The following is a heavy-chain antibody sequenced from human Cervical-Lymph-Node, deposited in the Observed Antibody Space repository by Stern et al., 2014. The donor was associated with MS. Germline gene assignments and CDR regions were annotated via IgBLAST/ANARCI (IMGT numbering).Heavy chain of an antibody. CDR1: GFSLNSAGVG. J-gene: IGHJ3*01. V-gene: IGHV2-5*02. CDR2: LYWDDDK. CDR3: AARGGFCGGGSCSSAGFDF. Sequence: QVTLKESGPTLVKPTQTLTLTCALSGFSLNSAGVGVGWIRQPPGKALEWLAVLYWDDDKRHSPSLKTRLTITKDTSKNHVVLTLTNMDPMDTGTYYCAARGGFCGGGSCSSAGFDFWGQGTMVSVSS. D-gene: IGHD2-15*01.